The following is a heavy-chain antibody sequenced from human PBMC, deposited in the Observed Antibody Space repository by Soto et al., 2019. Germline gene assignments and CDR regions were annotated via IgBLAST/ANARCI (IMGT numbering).Heavy chain of an antibody. CDR2: IYYSGST. Sequence: PSETLSLTCTVSGGSISSSSYYWGWIRQPPGKGLEWIGSIYYSGSTYYNPSLKSRVTISVDTSKNQFSLKLSSVTAADTAVYYCASSVVVAATPPYYGMDVWGQGTTVTVS. D-gene: IGHD2-15*01. V-gene: IGHV4-39*01. J-gene: IGHJ6*02. CDR1: GGSISSSSYY. CDR3: ASSVVVAATPPYYGMDV.